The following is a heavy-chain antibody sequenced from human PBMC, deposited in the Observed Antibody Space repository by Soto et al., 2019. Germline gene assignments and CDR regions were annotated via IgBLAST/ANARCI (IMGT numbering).Heavy chain of an antibody. J-gene: IGHJ6*02. D-gene: IGHD3-3*01. Sequence: NPGGSLRLSCAASGFTFSNAWMSWVRQAPGKGLEWVGRIKSKTDGGTTDYAAPVKGRFTISRDDSKNTLYLQMNSLKTEDTAVYYCTTELRFQYGMDVWGQGTTVTVSS. CDR1: GFTFSNAW. CDR2: IKSKTDGGTT. CDR3: TTELRFQYGMDV. V-gene: IGHV3-15*01.